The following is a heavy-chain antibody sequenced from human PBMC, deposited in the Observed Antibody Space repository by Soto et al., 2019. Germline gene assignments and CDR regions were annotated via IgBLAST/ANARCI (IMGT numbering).Heavy chain of an antibody. V-gene: IGHV1-69*13. D-gene: IGHD3-22*01. CDR3: ARDPFSVVVITPYYYYGMDV. Sequence: ASVTVSCKASGGTFSSYAISWVRQAPGQGLEWMGGIIPIFGTANYAQKFQGRVTITADESTSTAYMELSSLRSEDTAVYYCARDPFSVVVITPYYYYGMDVWGQGTTVTVSS. CDR2: IIPIFGTA. J-gene: IGHJ6*02. CDR1: GGTFSSYA.